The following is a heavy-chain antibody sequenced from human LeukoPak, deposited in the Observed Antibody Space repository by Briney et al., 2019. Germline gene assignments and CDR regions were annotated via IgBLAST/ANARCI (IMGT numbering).Heavy chain of an antibody. Sequence: PGGSLRLSCAASGFTFSSYAMHWVRQAPGKGLEWVAVISYDGSNKYYADSVKGRFTISRDNSKNTLYLQMNSLRAEDTAVYYCAKGLRGSYYNLYWGQGTLVTVSS. CDR3: AKGLRGSYYNLY. CDR1: GFTFSSYA. J-gene: IGHJ4*02. CDR2: ISYDGSNK. V-gene: IGHV3-30-3*01. D-gene: IGHD1-26*01.